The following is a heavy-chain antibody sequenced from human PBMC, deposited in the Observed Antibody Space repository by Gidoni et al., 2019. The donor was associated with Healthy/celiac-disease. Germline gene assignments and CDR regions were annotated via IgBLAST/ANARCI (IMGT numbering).Heavy chain of an antibody. V-gene: IGHV4-61*02. CDR3: ARAPFTVTTSGWFDP. J-gene: IGHJ5*02. D-gene: IGHD4-17*01. CDR2: IYTSGST. Sequence: QVQLQESGPGLVKPSQTLSLTCTVSGGSISSGSYYWSWIRPPAGKGLEWIGRIYTSGSTNYNPSLKSRVTISVDTSKNQFSLKLSSVTAADTAVYYCARAPFTVTTSGWFDPWGQGTLVTVSS. CDR1: GGSISSGSYY.